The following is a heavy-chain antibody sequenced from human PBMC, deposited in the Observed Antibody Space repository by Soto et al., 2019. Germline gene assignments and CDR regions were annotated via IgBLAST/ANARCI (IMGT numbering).Heavy chain of an antibody. CDR2: ISYDGSNK. Sequence: VQLVESGGGVVQPGRSLRLSCAASGFTFSSYAMHWVRQAPGKGLEWVAVISYDGSNKYYADSVKGRFTISRDNSKNTLYLQMNSLRAEDTAVYYCARSRGPYDSSGYYPRYWGQGTLVTVSS. J-gene: IGHJ4*02. CDR1: GFTFSSYA. D-gene: IGHD3-22*01. V-gene: IGHV3-30-3*01. CDR3: ARSRGPYDSSGYYPRY.